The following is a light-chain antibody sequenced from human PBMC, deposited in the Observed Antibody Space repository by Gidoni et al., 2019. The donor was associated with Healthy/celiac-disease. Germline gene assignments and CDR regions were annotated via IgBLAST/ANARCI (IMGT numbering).Light chain of an antibody. CDR3: QQYGSSLS. Sequence: IVLTPSPGTLSLSPGERATLSCRASQSVSSSYLAWYQQKPGQAPRLLIYGASSRATGIPDRFSGSGSGTDFTLTISRLEPEDFAVYYWQQYGSSLSFGQGTKLEIK. CDR2: GAS. CDR1: QSVSSSY. V-gene: IGKV3-20*01. J-gene: IGKJ2*01.